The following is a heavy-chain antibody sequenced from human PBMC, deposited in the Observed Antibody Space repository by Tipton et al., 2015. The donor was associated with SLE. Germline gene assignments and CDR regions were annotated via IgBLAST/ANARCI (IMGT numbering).Heavy chain of an antibody. D-gene: IGHD3-10*01. Sequence: TLSLTCTVSDDSISSGSYYWNWIRQPAGKGLEWIGQIYTSGSTNYNPALKSRVTMSMDTSKNEFSLNLRSVTATDTAVYYCARLSPLWFGEYTEYWGQGTLVTVTS. CDR1: DDSISSGSYY. J-gene: IGHJ4*02. CDR2: IYTSGST. CDR3: ARLSPLWFGEYTEY. V-gene: IGHV4-61*09.